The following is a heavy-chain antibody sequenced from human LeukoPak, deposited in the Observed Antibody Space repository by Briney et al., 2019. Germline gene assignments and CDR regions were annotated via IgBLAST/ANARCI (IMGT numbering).Heavy chain of an antibody. CDR1: GFTFSSYG. CDR2: IWYDGSNK. D-gene: IGHD3-3*01. CDR3: ARGLLWSGYYNDRCYFDY. J-gene: IGHJ4*02. Sequence: PGGSLRLSCAASGFTFSSYGMHWVRQAPGKGLEWVAVIWYDGSNKYYADSVKGRFTISRDNSKSTLYLQMNSLRAEDTAVYYCARGLLWSGYYNDRCYFDYWGQGTLVTVSS. V-gene: IGHV3-33*01.